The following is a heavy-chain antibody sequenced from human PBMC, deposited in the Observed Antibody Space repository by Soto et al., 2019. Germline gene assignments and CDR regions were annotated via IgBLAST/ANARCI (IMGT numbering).Heavy chain of an antibody. CDR1: GFTFSSYA. V-gene: IGHV3-23*01. CDR2: ISGSCGST. CDR3: AKDLYYYYYYGMDV. J-gene: IGHJ6*02. Sequence: WGSFRLSFAPSGFTFSSYAMSWVRQAPGKGLEWVSAISGSCGSTYYADSVKGRFTISRDNSKNTLYLQMNSLRAEDTAVYYCAKDLYYYYYYGMDVWGQGTTVTVSS.